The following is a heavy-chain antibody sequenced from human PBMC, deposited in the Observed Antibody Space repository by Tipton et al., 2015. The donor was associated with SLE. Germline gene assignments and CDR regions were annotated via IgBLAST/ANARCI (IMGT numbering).Heavy chain of an antibody. Sequence: TLSLTCAVYGGSFSGYYWSWIRQPPGKGLEWIGEINHSGSTNYNPSLKSRVTISVDTSKNQFSLKLSSVTAADTAVYYCAGGSVTVKYWGQGTLVTVSS. D-gene: IGHD4-23*01. J-gene: IGHJ4*02. CDR3: AGGSVTVKY. V-gene: IGHV4-34*01. CDR2: INHSGST. CDR1: GGSFSGYY.